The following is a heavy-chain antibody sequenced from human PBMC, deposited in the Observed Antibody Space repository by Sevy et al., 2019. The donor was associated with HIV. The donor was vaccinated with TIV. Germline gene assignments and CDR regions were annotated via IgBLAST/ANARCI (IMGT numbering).Heavy chain of an antibody. CDR2: ISSSSSYI. CDR3: ATYPISIVVPR. Sequence: GGSLRLSCAASGFTFSSYRMNWVRQAPGKGLEWVSSISSSSSYIYYADSVKGRFTISRDNAKNSLYLQMNSLRAEDTAVYYCATYPISIVVPRWGQGTLVTVSS. D-gene: IGHD2-21*01. CDR1: GFTFSSYR. V-gene: IGHV3-21*01. J-gene: IGHJ4*02.